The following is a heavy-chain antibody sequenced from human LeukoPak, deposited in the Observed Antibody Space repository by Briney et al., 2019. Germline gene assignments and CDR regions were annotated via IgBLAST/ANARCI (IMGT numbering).Heavy chain of an antibody. Sequence: GGSLRLSCAASGFTFSTYWMHWVRQGPGKGLVWVSLINSDGSSTTYADSVKGRFTISRDNAKNTLYLQMNSLRAEDTAVYYCARVTTMAIDYWGQGTLVTASS. V-gene: IGHV3-74*01. D-gene: IGHD3-10*01. CDR1: GFTFSTYW. CDR2: INSDGSST. J-gene: IGHJ4*02. CDR3: ARVTTMAIDY.